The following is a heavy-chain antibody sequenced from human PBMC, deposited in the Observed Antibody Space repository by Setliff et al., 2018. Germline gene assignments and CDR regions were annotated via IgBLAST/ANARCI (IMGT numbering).Heavy chain of an antibody. D-gene: IGHD5-18*01. J-gene: IGHJ6*03. CDR1: GGSISSYY. CDR3: AKGGYSYGYVGYYDYMDV. Sequence: SETLSLTCTVSGGSISSYYWSWIRQPPGKGLEWIGYIYYSGSTNYNPSLKSRVTISVDTSKNQFSLKLSSVTAADTAVYYCAKGGYSYGYVGYYDYMDVWGRGATVTVSS. V-gene: IGHV4-59*01. CDR2: IYYSGST.